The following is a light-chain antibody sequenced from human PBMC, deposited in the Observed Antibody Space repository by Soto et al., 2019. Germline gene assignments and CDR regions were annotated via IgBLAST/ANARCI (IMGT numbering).Light chain of an antibody. CDR1: XIGSKR. CDR3: QVWDITTDHYV. Sequence: SYELTQPPSVSVAPEKTARITCGGXXIGSKRVHWYRQKPGQAPVLVIYYDSDRPSGIPERFSGSNSGNTATLTISRVEAGDEADYYCQVWDITTDHYVFGTGTKLTVL. V-gene: IGLV3-21*04. J-gene: IGLJ1*01. CDR2: YDS.